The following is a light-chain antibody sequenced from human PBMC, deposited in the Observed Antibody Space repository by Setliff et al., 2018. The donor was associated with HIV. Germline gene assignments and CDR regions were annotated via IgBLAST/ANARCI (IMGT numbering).Light chain of an antibody. CDR3: QSYDDDIRGV. J-gene: IGLJ3*02. CDR1: GCSIASDF. Sequence: NFMLTQPHSVSASPGKTVTISCTPSGCSIASDFVQWFQQRPGNPPTTLIYANKERPSGVPDRFSGSIDTSSNSASLTCSGLKTEDEADYYCQSYDDDIRGVFGGGTKVTVL. CDR2: ANK. V-gene: IGLV6-57*01.